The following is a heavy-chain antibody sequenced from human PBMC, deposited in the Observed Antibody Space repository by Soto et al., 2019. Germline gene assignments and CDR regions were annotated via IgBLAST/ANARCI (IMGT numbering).Heavy chain of an antibody. CDR2: ISYDGSNK. V-gene: IGHV3-30*18. D-gene: IGHD2-15*01. CDR1: GFTFSSYG. CDR3: GKDDKWQLLGMDV. J-gene: IGHJ6*02. Sequence: QMQLLEPGGGVVQPGRSLRLSCAASGFTFSSYGMHWVRQAPGKGLEWVAVISYDGSNKYYADSVKGRFTISRDNSKNTLYLQMSSLRAEDTAVYYCGKDDKWQLLGMDVWGQGTTVTVSS.